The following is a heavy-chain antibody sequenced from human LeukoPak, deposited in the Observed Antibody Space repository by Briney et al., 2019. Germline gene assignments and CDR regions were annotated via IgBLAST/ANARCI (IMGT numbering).Heavy chain of an antibody. Sequence: GGSLRLSCEASGFTFSTYWMTWVRQAPGKGLEWVANIKEDGSEKSYVDSVKGRFTISKDNAKNSLYLQMNSLRAEDTAVYYCARIHSESYYTGFDYWGQGALVTVSS. CDR3: ARIHSESYYTGFDY. D-gene: IGHD1-26*01. J-gene: IGHJ4*02. CDR2: IKEDGSEK. CDR1: GFTFSTYW. V-gene: IGHV3-7*01.